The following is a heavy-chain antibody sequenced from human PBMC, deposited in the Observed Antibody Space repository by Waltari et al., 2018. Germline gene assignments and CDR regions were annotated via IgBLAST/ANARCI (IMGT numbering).Heavy chain of an antibody. CDR3: ARTGGYSSSNYGMDV. D-gene: IGHD6-13*01. V-gene: IGHV1-2*02. J-gene: IGHJ6*02. Sequence: QVQLVQSGAEVKKPGASVKVSCKASGYTFNNYDITWLLQARGQGLEWMGGINPNSGGTNYAQKFQGRVTMTRDTSISTAYMELSRLRSDDTAVYYCARTGGYSSSNYGMDVWGQGTTVTVSS. CDR1: GYTFNNYD. CDR2: INPNSGGT.